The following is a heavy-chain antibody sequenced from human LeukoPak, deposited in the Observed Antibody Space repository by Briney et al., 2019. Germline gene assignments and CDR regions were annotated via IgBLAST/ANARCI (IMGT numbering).Heavy chain of an antibody. D-gene: IGHD6-25*01. V-gene: IGHV3-21*01. CDR1: GFTFSSYS. CDR2: ISSSSSYI. J-gene: IGHJ6*02. CDR3: ARDRSGSNMQRYYYGMDV. Sequence: GGSLRLSCAASGFTFSSYSMNWVRQAPGKGLEWVSSISSSSSYIYYADSVKGRFTISRDNAKNSLYLQMNSLRAEDTAVYYCARDRSGSNMQRYYYGMDVWGQGTTVTVSS.